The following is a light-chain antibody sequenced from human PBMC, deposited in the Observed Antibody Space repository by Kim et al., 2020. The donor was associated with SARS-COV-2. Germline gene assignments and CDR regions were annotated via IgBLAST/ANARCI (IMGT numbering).Light chain of an antibody. J-gene: IGKJ2*01. V-gene: IGKV1-39*01. CDR3: QQSFTLRYT. Sequence: DVQMTQSPSSLSASVGDRVTITCRTSQNINGYLTWYQQKPGKAPKLLIYDASNLLSGVPSRISGSGSGADFSLTISSLQPEDFATYYCQQSFTLRYTFGQGTKLEI. CDR1: QNINGY. CDR2: DAS.